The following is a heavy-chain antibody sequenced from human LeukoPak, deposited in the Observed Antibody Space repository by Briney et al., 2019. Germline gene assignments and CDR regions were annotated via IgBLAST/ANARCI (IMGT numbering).Heavy chain of an antibody. V-gene: IGHV5-10-1*01. Sequence: GESLKISCKGSGYSFTDYWIGWVRQMPGKGLEWMGRIDPSDSYTNYSPSFQGHVTISADKSISTAYLQWSSLKASDTAMYYCARGPGRTTVTKEDFQHWGQGTLVTVSS. J-gene: IGHJ1*01. CDR3: ARGPGRTTVTKEDFQH. D-gene: IGHD4-17*01. CDR1: GYSFTDYW. CDR2: IDPSDSYT.